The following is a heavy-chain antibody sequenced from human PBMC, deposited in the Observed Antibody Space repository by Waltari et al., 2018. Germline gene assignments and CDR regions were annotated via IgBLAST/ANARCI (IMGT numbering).Heavy chain of an antibody. Sequence: QLWESGGDSVQPGGSLRLSCVGSGPSFSSYAVAWVRQAPGKGLGGVADISGVGGDKDYGDVVEGRFTISRDHSKDTVFLQMDRLRVEDTAVDYCAKDLSSKEGLFSMDVWGQGTTVTVSS. CDR2: ISGVGGDK. CDR3: AKDLSSKEGLFSMDV. D-gene: IGHD3-9*01. CDR1: GPSFSSYA. J-gene: IGHJ6*01. V-gene: IGHV3-23*02.